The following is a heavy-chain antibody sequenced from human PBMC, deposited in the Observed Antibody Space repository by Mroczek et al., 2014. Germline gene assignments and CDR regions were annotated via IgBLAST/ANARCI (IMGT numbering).Heavy chain of an antibody. CDR3: ARLTIVGANRGRGRSYYFDY. J-gene: IGHJ4*02. CDR2: INHSGST. V-gene: IGHV4-34*01. Sequence: QVQLQQWGAGLLKPSETLSLTCAVYGGSFSGYYWSWIRQPPGKGLEWIGEINHSGSTNYNPSLKSRVTISVDTSKNQFSLKLSSVTAADTAVYYCARLTIVGANRGRGRSYYFDYWGQGTLVTVSS. D-gene: IGHD1-26*01. CDR1: GGSFSGYY.